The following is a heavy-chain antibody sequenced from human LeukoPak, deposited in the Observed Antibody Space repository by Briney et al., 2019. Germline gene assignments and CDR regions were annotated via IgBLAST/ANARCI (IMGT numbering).Heavy chain of an antibody. CDR2: IYSGGST. J-gene: IGHJ4*02. V-gene: IGHV3-53*05. CDR1: GFTVSSNY. D-gene: IGHD1-26*01. CDR3: AKGLRYSGSTGYFDY. Sequence: GGSLRLSCAASGFTVSSNYMSWVRQAPGKGLEWVSVIYSGGSTYYADSVKGRFTISRDNSKNTLYLQMNSLRAEDTAVYYCAKGLRYSGSTGYFDYWGQGTLVTVSS.